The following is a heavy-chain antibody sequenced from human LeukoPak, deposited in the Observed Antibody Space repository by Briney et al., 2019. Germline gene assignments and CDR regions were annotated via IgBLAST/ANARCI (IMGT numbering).Heavy chain of an antibody. CDR1: GGTFSSYG. V-gene: IGHV3-23*01. Sequence: SCKASGGTFSSYGMSWVRQAPGKGLEWVSAISGSGGSTYYADSVKGRFTISRDNAKNSLYLQMNSLRAEDTAVYYCATEEVGRSNAFDIWGQGTMVTVSS. CDR2: ISGSGGST. J-gene: IGHJ3*02. CDR3: ATEEVGRSNAFDI.